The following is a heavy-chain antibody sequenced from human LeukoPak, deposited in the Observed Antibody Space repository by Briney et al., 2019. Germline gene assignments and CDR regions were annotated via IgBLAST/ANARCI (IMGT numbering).Heavy chain of an antibody. V-gene: IGHV3-7*01. Sequence: GGSVRLSCAASGFTFSKSWMSWLRQTPEKGLEWVANIKEDGSAKYYVDSVKGRFTISRDNSKNTLYLQMNSLRAEDTAVYYCARLPYSSGWYLDYWGQGTLVTVSS. CDR3: ARLPYSSGWYLDY. J-gene: IGHJ4*02. CDR2: IKEDGSAK. D-gene: IGHD6-19*01. CDR1: GFTFSKSW.